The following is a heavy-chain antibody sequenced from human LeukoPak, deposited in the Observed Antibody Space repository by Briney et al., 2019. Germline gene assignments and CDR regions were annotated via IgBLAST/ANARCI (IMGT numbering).Heavy chain of an antibody. V-gene: IGHV4-59*12. CDR1: GGSISSYY. CDR2: IYYSGST. D-gene: IGHD6-13*01. J-gene: IGHJ6*02. Sequence: SETLCLTCTASGGSISSYYWSWIRQPPGKGLEWIAYIYYSGSTNYNPSLKSRFTISVATSKNQFSLKLSSVTAADTAVYYCARLEQQLYYYYGMDVWGQGTTVTVSS. CDR3: ARLEQQLYYYYGMDV.